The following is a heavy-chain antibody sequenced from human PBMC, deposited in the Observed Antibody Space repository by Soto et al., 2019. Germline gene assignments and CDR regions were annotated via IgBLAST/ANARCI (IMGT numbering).Heavy chain of an antibody. J-gene: IGHJ4*02. V-gene: IGHV3-21*01. CDR3: ARGTHYYDSIGYSHFFDY. Sequence: GGSLRLSCRASGFTFSDFAMSWVRQAPGKGLEWVSSISSNGNYIYYADSMKGRFTISRDNAEKSLYLQMNSLRGEDTAVYYCARGTHYYDSIGYSHFFDYWGQGTLVTVPS. D-gene: IGHD3-22*01. CDR1: GFTFSDFA. CDR2: ISSNGNYI.